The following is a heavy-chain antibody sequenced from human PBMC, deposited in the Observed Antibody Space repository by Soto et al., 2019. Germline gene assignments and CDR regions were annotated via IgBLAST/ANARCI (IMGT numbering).Heavy chain of an antibody. CDR1: GFSLTTRGVG. V-gene: IGHV2-5*02. CDR3: AHRRGYSSAWYWFDP. D-gene: IGHD6-13*01. CDR2: IYWDDDK. J-gene: IGHJ5*02. Sequence: QITLKESGPPLVKPTQTLTLTCTFSGFSLTTRGVGVGWIRQPPGKALEWLGIIYWDDDKRYSPSLRSRLTISKDSSKNQVVLTMTHMDPMDTATYYCAHRRGYSSAWYWFDPWGQGTLVTVSS.